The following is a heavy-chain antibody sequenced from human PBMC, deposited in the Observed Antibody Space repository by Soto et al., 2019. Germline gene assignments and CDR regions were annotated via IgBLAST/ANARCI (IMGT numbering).Heavy chain of an antibody. CDR1: GFTFSSYS. V-gene: IGHV3-48*01. CDR2: ISSSSSTI. Sequence: GGSLRLSCADSGFTFSSYSMNWVRQAPGKGLEWVSYISSSSSTIYYADSVKGRFTISRDNAKNSLYLQMNSLRVEDTALYYCAKADYSYSWAPGDYWGQGTLVTVSS. J-gene: IGHJ4*02. D-gene: IGHD6-13*01. CDR3: AKADYSYSWAPGDY.